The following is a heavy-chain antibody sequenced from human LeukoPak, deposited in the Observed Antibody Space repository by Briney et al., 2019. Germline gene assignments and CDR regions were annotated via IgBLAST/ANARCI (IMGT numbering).Heavy chain of an antibody. D-gene: IGHD1-26*01. CDR1: GFTFSSYG. V-gene: IGHV3-48*02. J-gene: IGHJ4*02. CDR3: ARGSWADY. Sequence: GGSLRLPCAASGFTFSSYGMNWVRQTPGKGLEWVSYISDSGSTRYYADSVKGRFTISRDNAQNSLYLQMNSLRDDDTAVYYCARGSWADYWGQGTLVTVSS. CDR2: ISDSGSTR.